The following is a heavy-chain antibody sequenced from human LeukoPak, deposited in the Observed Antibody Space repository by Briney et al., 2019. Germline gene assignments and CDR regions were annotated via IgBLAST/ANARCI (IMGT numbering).Heavy chain of an antibody. J-gene: IGHJ5*02. CDR3: ARDRITMVRGVITPRPDWFDP. Sequence: ASVKVSCKASGYTFTGYYMHWVRQAPGQGLEWMGRINPNSGGTNYAQKFQGRVTMTRDTSISTAYMELSGLRSDDTAVYYCARDRITMVRGVITPRPDWFDPWGQGTLVTVSS. D-gene: IGHD3-10*01. CDR1: GYTFTGYY. V-gene: IGHV1-2*06. CDR2: INPNSGGT.